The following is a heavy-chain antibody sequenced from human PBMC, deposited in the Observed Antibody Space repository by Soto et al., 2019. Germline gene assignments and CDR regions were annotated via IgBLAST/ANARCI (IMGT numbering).Heavy chain of an antibody. V-gene: IGHV3-23*01. CDR3: AKDRPRGAIAPTDFDY. J-gene: IGHJ4*02. D-gene: IGHD3-10*01. CDR1: GFTFSSYA. CDR2: ISGSDGST. Sequence: EVQLLESGGGLVQPGGSLRLSCAASGFTFSSYAMSWVRQAPGKGLEWVSAISGSDGSTYYADSVKGRFTISRDNSKNTLYLQMNSLRAEDTAVYYCAKDRPRGAIAPTDFDYWGQGTLVTVSS.